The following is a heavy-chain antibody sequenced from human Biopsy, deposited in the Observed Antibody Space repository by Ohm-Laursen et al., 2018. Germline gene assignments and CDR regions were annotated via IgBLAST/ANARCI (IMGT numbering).Heavy chain of an antibody. J-gene: IGHJ3*02. Sequence: ASAKASCKASGYTFTGYHVHWVRQAPGQGLEWMGWINAKTGDTNYAQKFQGRVTMTRDTSISTAYVDLSSLRSEDTAIYYCARATLDYYDSNGYGADAFDIWGQGTMVTVSS. CDR3: ARATLDYYDSNGYGADAFDI. V-gene: IGHV1-2*02. CDR1: GYTFTGYH. D-gene: IGHD3-22*01. CDR2: INAKTGDT.